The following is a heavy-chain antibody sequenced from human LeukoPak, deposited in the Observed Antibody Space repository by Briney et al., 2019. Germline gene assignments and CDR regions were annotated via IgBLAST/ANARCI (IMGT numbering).Heavy chain of an antibody. Sequence: SETLSLTCAVYGGSFSGYYWSWIRQPPGKGLEWIREINHSGSTNYNPSLKSRVTISVDTSKNQFSLKLSSVTAADTAVYYCATRNSGSYSIWGQGTMVTVSS. CDR3: ATRNSGSYSI. D-gene: IGHD1-26*01. CDR1: GGSFSGYY. V-gene: IGHV4-34*01. J-gene: IGHJ3*02. CDR2: INHSGST.